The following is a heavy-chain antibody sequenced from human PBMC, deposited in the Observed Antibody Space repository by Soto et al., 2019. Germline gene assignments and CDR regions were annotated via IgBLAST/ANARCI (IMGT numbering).Heavy chain of an antibody. D-gene: IGHD6-13*01. J-gene: IGHJ4*02. CDR3: AKVPAGNVYY. V-gene: IGHV3-23*01. Sequence: AGGSLRLSCAASGFTFSSYAMSWVRQAPGKGLEWVSAISGSGGSTYYADSVKGRFTISRDNSKNALYLQMNSLRAEDTAVYYCAKVPAGNVYYWGQGTLVTVSS. CDR1: GFTFSSYA. CDR2: ISGSGGST.